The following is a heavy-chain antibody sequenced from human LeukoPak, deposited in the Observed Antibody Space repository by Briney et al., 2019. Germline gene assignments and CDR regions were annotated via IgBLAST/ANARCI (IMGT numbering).Heavy chain of an antibody. D-gene: IGHD3-3*01. CDR3: ARARGAFWSGYYTGAFDI. V-gene: IGHV3-11*01. Sequence: GGSLRLSCAASGFTFSDYYMSWLRQAPGKGLEWVSYISSSGSTIYYADSVKGRFTISRDNAKNSLYLQMNSLRAEDTAVYYCARARGAFWSGYYTGAFDIWGQGTMVTVSS. J-gene: IGHJ3*02. CDR1: GFTFSDYY. CDR2: ISSSGSTI.